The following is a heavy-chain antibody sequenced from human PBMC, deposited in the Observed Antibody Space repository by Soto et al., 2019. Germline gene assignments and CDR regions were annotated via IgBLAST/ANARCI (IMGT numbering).Heavy chain of an antibody. CDR3: TRDASRDSSARGWFDP. D-gene: IGHD6-13*01. CDR2: ISGSGGST. J-gene: IGHJ5*02. CDR1: GFTFSSYA. Sequence: LRLSCAASGFTFSSYAMSWVRQAPGKGLEWVSAISGSGGSTYYADSVKGRFTISRDNAKNSLHLQMNSLRAEDTAVYYCTRDASRDSSARGWFDPWGPGTLVTVSS. V-gene: IGHV3-23*01.